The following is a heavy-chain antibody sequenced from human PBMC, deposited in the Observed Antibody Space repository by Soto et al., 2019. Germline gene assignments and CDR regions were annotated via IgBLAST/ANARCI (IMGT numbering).Heavy chain of an antibody. J-gene: IGHJ4*02. CDR2: IIPIFGTA. CDR1: GGTFSSYA. Sequence: SVKVSCKASGGTFSSYAISWVRQAPGQGLEWMGGIIPIFGTANYAQKFQGRVTITADKSASTAYMKLSSLRSEDTAVYYCASGPLEMATTAVFDYWGQGTLVTISS. D-gene: IGHD5-12*01. V-gene: IGHV1-69*06. CDR3: ASGPLEMATTAVFDY.